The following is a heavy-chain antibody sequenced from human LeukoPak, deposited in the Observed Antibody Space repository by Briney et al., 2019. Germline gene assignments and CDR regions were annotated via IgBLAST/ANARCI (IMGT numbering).Heavy chain of an antibody. D-gene: IGHD6-19*01. CDR3: AREEVAGHDY. CDR1: GYTFTGYY. J-gene: IGHJ4*02. CDR2: INPKSGGT. Sequence: GASVKVSCKASGYTFTGYYMHWVRQAPGQGLEWMGWINPKSGGTHYAEKFQGRVTMTRDTSISTAYMELSRLRSDDTAIYFCAREEVAGHDYWGQGTLVTVSS. V-gene: IGHV1-2*02.